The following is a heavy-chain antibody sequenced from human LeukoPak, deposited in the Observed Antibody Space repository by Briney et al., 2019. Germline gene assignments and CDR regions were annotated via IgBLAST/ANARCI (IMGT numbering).Heavy chain of an antibody. J-gene: IGHJ4*02. D-gene: IGHD1-26*01. CDR1: GFTFSSYA. V-gene: IGHV3-30-3*01. CDR2: ISYDGSNK. Sequence: GGSLRLSCAASGFTFSSYAMHWVRQAPGKGLEWVAVISYDGSNKYYADSAKGRFTISRDNSKNTLYLQMNSLRAEDTAVYYCARTQDPAKKSGSYSPPIGQAPLDWGQGTLVTVSS. CDR3: ARTQDPAKKSGSYSPPIGQAPLD.